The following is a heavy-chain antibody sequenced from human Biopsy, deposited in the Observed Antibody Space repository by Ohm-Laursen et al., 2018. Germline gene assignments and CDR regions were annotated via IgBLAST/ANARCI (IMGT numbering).Heavy chain of an antibody. Sequence: ASVKVSCKASGYTFTNYGISWVRQAPGQGLEWMGWISPYNGDTDYAQKLQGRVTMTTDTSTSTAYMDLRSLRSDDTAVYYCARDRWPHVTLLGLVALDFWGQGTLVIVSS. CDR2: ISPYNGDT. D-gene: IGHD3-3*01. CDR1: GYTFTNYG. CDR3: ARDRWPHVTLLGLVALDF. J-gene: IGHJ4*02. V-gene: IGHV1-18*01.